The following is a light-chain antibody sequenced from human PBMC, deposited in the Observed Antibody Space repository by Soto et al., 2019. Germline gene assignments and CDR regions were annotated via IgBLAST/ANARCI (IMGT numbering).Light chain of an antibody. V-gene: IGKV3-20*01. J-gene: IGKJ1*01. Sequence: VVLTQSPGTLSLSPGARATLSCRASRSVSISFLAWYQQKPGQAPKLLIYGASNRATGIPDRFSGSGSGTDFSLIISRLEPEDSAVYYCQQFGGSLRAFGQGNKVEI. CDR3: QQFGGSLRA. CDR2: GAS. CDR1: RSVSISF.